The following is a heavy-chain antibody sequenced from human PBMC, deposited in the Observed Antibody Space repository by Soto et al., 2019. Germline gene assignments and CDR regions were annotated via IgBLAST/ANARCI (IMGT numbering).Heavy chain of an antibody. D-gene: IGHD2-21*02. V-gene: IGHV3-74*01. CDR1: GFTFSSSW. Sequence: PGGSLRLSCAASGFTFSSSWMHWVRQAPGKGLVWVSGVRYDGSNKYYADSVKGRFTISRDNSKNTLYLQMNSLRAEDTAVYYCARDGALLYCAGDCYAEWFDPWGQGALVTVSS. CDR3: ARDGALLYCAGDCYAEWFDP. CDR2: VRYDGSNK. J-gene: IGHJ5*02.